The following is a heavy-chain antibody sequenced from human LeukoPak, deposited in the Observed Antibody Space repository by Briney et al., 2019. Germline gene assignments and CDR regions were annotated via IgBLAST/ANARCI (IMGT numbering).Heavy chain of an antibody. V-gene: IGHV4-4*07. CDR2: IHTSGST. J-gene: IGHJ4*02. CDR3: ARDISSTWSYYFDY. D-gene: IGHD6-13*01. Sequence: PSETLSLTCTVSGGSINSYYWSWIRQPAGKGLEWIGRIHTSGSTNCNPSLKSRVTMSVDTSKNQFSLKLSSVTAADTAIYYCARDISSTWSYYFDYWGQGTLVTVSS. CDR1: GGSINSYY.